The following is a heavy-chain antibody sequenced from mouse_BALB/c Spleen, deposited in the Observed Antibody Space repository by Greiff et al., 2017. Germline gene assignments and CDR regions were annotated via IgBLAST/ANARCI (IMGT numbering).Heavy chain of an antibody. J-gene: IGHJ3*01. D-gene: IGHD6-2*01. Sequence: EVQVVESGGGLVQPGGSRKLSCAASGFTFSSFGMHWVRQAPEKGLEWVAYISSGSSTIYYADTVKGRFTISRDNPKNTLFLQMTSLKSEDTAMYYCTRDSQSPFAYWGQGTLVTVSA. CDR3: TRDSQSPFAY. CDR1: GFTFSSFG. CDR2: ISSGSSTI. V-gene: IGHV5-17*02.